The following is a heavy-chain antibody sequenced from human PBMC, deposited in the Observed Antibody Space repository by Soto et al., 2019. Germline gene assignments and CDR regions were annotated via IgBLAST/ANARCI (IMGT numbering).Heavy chain of an antibody. J-gene: IGHJ3*01. CDR1: GGSISSSNW. CDR2: IYHSGST. D-gene: IGHD3-3*01. CDR3: ARDREYSFGLTFDF. V-gene: IGHV4-4*02. Sequence: SETLSLTCAVSGGSISSSNWWSWVRQPPGKGLEWIGEIYHSGSTNYNPSLKSRVTISVDKSKNQFSLKLSSVTAADTAVYYCARDREYSFGLTFDFWGQGTMVTVSS.